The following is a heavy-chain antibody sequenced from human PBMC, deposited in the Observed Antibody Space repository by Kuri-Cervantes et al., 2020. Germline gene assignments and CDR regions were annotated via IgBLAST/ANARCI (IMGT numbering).Heavy chain of an antibody. V-gene: IGHV4-38-2*02. CDR3: ARNYYGSGSYSNWFDP. CDR2: IYYSGST. J-gene: IGHJ5*02. Sequence: GSLRLSCTVSGYSISSGYYWGWIRQPPGKGLEWIGYIYYSGSTYYNPSLKSRVTISVDTSKNQFSLKLSSVTAADTAVYYCARNYYGSGSYSNWFDPWGQGTLVTVSS. D-gene: IGHD3-10*01. CDR1: GYSISSGYY.